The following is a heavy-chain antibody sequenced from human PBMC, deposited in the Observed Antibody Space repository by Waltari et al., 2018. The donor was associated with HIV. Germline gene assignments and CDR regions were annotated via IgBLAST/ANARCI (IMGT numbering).Heavy chain of an antibody. CDR2: INPDTGRT. V-gene: IGHV1-3*01. D-gene: IGHD1-26*01. CDR3: ARDWEDFYNYYGMDV. Sequence: QVQLVQSGAEVKKPRASVKVSCKASGYTFTTSPIHWVRQAPGQMLEWMGWINPDTGRTKHSQKFQDRVTSTADTFASTVYLELSRLTSEDTAVYYCARDWEDFYNYYGMDVWGQGTTVTVSS. J-gene: IGHJ6*02. CDR1: GYTFTTSP.